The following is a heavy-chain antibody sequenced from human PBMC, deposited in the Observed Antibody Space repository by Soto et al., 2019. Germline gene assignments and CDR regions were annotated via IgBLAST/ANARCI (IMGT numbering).Heavy chain of an antibody. D-gene: IGHD6-13*01. V-gene: IGHV4-30-4*01. Sequence: SETLSLTCTVSGGSISSGDYYWSRIRQPPGKGLEWIGYIYYSGSTYYNPSLKSRVTISVDTSKNQFSLKLSSVTAADTAVYYCARGIWQQQFSNWFDPWGQGTLVTVSS. CDR3: ARGIWQQQFSNWFDP. J-gene: IGHJ5*02. CDR2: IYYSGST. CDR1: GGSISSGDYY.